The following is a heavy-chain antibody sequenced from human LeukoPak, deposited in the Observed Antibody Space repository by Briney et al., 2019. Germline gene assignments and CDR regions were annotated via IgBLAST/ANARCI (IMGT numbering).Heavy chain of an antibody. CDR1: GFTFSSYS. Sequence: GGSLRLSCAASGFTFSSYSMNWVRQAPGKGLEWVSYISSSSSTIYYADSVKGRFTISRDNAKNSLYLQMNSLRAEDTAVYYCARRGSHSSYPTTYYFDYWGQGTLVTVSS. CDR2: ISSSSSTI. V-gene: IGHV3-48*01. D-gene: IGHD6-6*01. J-gene: IGHJ4*02. CDR3: ARRGSHSSYPTTYYFDY.